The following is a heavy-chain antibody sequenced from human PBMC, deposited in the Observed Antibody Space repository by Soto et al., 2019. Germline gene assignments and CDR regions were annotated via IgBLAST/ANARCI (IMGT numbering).Heavy chain of an antibody. D-gene: IGHD5-12*01. Sequence: EVQLVESGGGLVQPGGSLRLSCAASGFTFSSYSMNWVRQAPGKGLEWVSYISSSSSTIYYADSVKGRFTISRDNAKTSLDLQMNSVSDEDTAVYYCARDGKGLRWADDAFGIWGQGTMFTVAS. J-gene: IGHJ3*02. CDR2: ISSSSSTI. CDR3: ARDGKGLRWADDAFGI. V-gene: IGHV3-48*02. CDR1: GFTFSSYS.